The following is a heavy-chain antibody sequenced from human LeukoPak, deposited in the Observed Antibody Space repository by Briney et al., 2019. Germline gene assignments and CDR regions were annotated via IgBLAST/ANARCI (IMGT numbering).Heavy chain of an antibody. CDR2: ISSNGGST. V-gene: IGHV3-64*01. D-gene: IGHD1-26*01. CDR3: ARGVGATQANFDY. Sequence: GGSLRLSCAASGFTFSSYAMHWVRQAPGKGLEYVSAISSNGGSTYYANSVKGRFTISRDNPKNTLYLQMGSLRAEDMAVYYCARGVGATQANFDYWGQGTLVTVSS. J-gene: IGHJ4*02. CDR1: GFTFSSYA.